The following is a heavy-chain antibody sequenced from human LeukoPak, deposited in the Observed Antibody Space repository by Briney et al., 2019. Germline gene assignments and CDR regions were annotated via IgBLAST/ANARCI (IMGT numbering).Heavy chain of an antibody. V-gene: IGHV1-18*01. CDR1: GYTFTSYG. D-gene: IGHD3-16*01. CDR2: ISSNSDNT. CDR3: ARDWGSIKVITDY. Sequence: GASVKASCKATGYTFTSYGISWVRQAPGQGLEWMGWISSNSDNTNYAQKLQGRVTMTTDTSTSTAYMELRGLRSDDTAVYYCARDWGSIKVITDYWGQGTLVTVSS. J-gene: IGHJ4*02.